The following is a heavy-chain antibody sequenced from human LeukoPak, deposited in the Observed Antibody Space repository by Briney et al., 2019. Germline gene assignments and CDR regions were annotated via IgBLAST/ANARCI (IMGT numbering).Heavy chain of an antibody. V-gene: IGHV4-4*02. J-gene: IGHJ4*02. D-gene: IGHD5-18*01. Sequence: SETLSLTCAVSGGSISSNNWWSWVRQPPGKGLEWIGEINHSGSTNYNPSLKSRVTISVDTSKNQFSLKLSSVTAADTAIYYCARDEYTYGGRTHPYYFDCWGQGTLVTVSS. CDR2: INHSGST. CDR3: ARDEYTYGGRTHPYYFDC. CDR1: GGSISSNNW.